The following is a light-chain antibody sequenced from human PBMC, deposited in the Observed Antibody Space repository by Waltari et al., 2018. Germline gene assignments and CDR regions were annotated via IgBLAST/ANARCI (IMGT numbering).Light chain of an antibody. CDR2: WAS. J-gene: IGKJ3*01. Sequence: DIVMTQSPDSLAVSLGGMATINCTSSQGVLYSSNNKNYLAWYQHKPGQPPKLLIYWASAREAGVPDRFSGSGSGTDFTLTISGLQAEDVAVYFCHQYYNRPFTFGPGTKL. V-gene: IGKV4-1*01. CDR3: HQYYNRPFT. CDR1: QGVLYSSNNKNY.